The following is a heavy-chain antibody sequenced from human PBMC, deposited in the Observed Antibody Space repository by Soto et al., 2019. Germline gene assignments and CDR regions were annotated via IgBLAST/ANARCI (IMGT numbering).Heavy chain of an antibody. V-gene: IGHV4-31*03. J-gene: IGHJ5*02. D-gene: IGHD3-22*01. CDR3: ARSSGYYNWFDP. Sequence: SETLSLTCTVSGGSISSGGYYWSWIRQHPGKGLEWIGYIYYSGSTYYNPSLKSRVTISVDTSKNQFSLKLSSVTAADTAVYYCARSSGYYNWFDPWGQGTLDTVSS. CDR1: GGSISSGGYY. CDR2: IYYSGST.